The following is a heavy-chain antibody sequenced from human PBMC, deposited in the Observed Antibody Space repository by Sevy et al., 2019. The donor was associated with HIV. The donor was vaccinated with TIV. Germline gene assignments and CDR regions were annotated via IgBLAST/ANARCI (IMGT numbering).Heavy chain of an antibody. Sequence: GGSLRLSCAASGFTFGSYAMTWVRQAPGKGLEWVSSISASGDRTHYAISVKGRFTISRDHSKNTLFLEMNSLTADDTATYYCAKERESAAGDPQFNHWGQRTLVTVSS. D-gene: IGHD2-21*02. J-gene: IGHJ4*02. CDR3: AKERESAAGDPQFNH. CDR1: GFTFGSYA. CDR2: ISASGDRT. V-gene: IGHV3-23*01.